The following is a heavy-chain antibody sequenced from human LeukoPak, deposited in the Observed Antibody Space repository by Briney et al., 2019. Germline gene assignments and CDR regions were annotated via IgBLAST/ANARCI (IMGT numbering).Heavy chain of an antibody. J-gene: IGHJ4*02. CDR1: GGSISSYY. D-gene: IGHD1-26*01. CDR2: IYTSGST. CDR3: ARENSGSYREFDY. V-gene: IGHV4-4*07. Sequence: PSETLSLTCTVPGGSISSYYWSWIRQPAGKGLEWIGRIYTSGSTNYNASLKSRVSISVDTSKNQFSLKLSSVTAADTAVFYCARENSGSYREFDYWGQGTLVTVSS.